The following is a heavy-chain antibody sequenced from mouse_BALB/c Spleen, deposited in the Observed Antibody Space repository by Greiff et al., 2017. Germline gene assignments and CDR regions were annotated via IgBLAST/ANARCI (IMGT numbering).Heavy chain of an antibody. CDR3: NAPYDYDEDVYAMDY. J-gene: IGHJ4*01. Sequence: EVKLMESGAELVRSGASVKLFCTASGFNIKDYYMHWVKQRPEQGLEWIGWIDPENGDTEYAPKFQGKATMTADTSSNTAYLQLSSLTSEDTAVYYCNAPYDYDEDVYAMDYWGQGTSVTVSS. CDR1: GFNIKDYY. V-gene: IGHV14-4*02. D-gene: IGHD2-4*01. CDR2: IDPENGDT.